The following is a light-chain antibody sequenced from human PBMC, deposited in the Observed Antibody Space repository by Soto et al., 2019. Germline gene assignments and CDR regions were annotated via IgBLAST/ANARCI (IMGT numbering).Light chain of an antibody. V-gene: IGKV1-17*03. CDR1: QAISSY. J-gene: IGKJ2*03. Sequence: DIQMTQSPSAMSVSIGDRVTITCRASQAISSYLAWFQQKPGEVPTRLIYDASTLQSGVPSRFSGSGSGTDFTLTISNVQPEDFATYFCLQHDRYPYSFGQGTQL. CDR2: DAS. CDR3: LQHDRYPYS.